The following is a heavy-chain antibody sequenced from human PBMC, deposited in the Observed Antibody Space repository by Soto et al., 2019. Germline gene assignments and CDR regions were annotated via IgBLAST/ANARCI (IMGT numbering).Heavy chain of an antibody. Sequence: ASVKVSFKVSGYTRTELSIHWLLHSPLKWLEWMGGFDPEDGETIYAQKFQGRVTMTEDTSTDTAYMEMSSLRSEDTAVYYCATRTYYYHSTNGPDFDICGKGQMVNVSS. CDR3: ATRTYYYHSTNGPDFDI. V-gene: IGHV1-24*01. CDR1: GYTRTELS. J-gene: IGHJ3*02. CDR2: FDPEDGET. D-gene: IGHD3-22*01.